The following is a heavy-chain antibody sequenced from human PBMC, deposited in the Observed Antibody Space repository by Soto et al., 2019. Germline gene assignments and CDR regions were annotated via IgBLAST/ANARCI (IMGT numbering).Heavy chain of an antibody. CDR2: ISYDGSNK. D-gene: IGHD3-9*01. J-gene: IGHJ4*02. CDR3: AREGTYYDILTGPGY. Sequence: QPGGSLRLSCAASGFTFSSYAMHWVRQAPGKGLEWVAVISYDGSNKYYADSVKGRFTISRDNSKNTLCLQMNSLRAEDTAVYYCAREGTYYDILTGPGYWGQGTLVTVSS. V-gene: IGHV3-30-3*01. CDR1: GFTFSSYA.